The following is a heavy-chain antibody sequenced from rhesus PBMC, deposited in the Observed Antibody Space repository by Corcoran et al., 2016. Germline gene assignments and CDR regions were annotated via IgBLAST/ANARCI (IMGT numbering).Heavy chain of an antibody. Sequence: QVQLQESGPGMVKPSETLSLTCAGSGGSISGGYGWCWIRQPTGKGLEWIGFIYGNSGTTYSNPSLSNLFSISKDASNNQFSLKLSSVTAADTAVYYCARDHDSSGWYLVVWGRGVLVTVSS. D-gene: IGHD6-31*01. CDR1: GGSISGGYG. CDR2: IYGNSGTT. CDR3: ARDHDSSGWYLVV. V-gene: IGHV4-76*01. J-gene: IGHJ5-2*02.